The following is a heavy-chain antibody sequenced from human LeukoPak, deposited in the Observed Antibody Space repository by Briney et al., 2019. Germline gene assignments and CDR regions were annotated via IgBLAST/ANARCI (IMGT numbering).Heavy chain of an antibody. V-gene: IGHV1-2*02. J-gene: IGHJ4*02. CDR1: GYTFTGYY. CDR3: ATARFGELSVDY. Sequence: ASVKVSCKASGYTFTGYYMHWVRQAPGQGLEWMGWINPNSGGTIYAQKFQGRVTMTEDTSTDTAYMELSSLRSEDTAVYYCATARFGELSVDYWGQGTLVTVSS. CDR2: INPNSGGT. D-gene: IGHD3-10*01.